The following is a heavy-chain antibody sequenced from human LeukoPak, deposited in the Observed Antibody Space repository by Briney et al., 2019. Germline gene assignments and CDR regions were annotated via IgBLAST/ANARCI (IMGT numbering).Heavy chain of an antibody. V-gene: IGHV4-39*07. Sequence: SETLSLTCTVSGGSISSSSYYWGWIRQPPGKGLEWIGNIYYSGSTYYNPSLKSRLTISVDTSKNQFSLELSSVTAADTATYYCARDWGESRDAFDIWGQGTMVTVSS. CDR1: GGSISSSSYY. CDR2: IYYSGST. J-gene: IGHJ3*02. D-gene: IGHD3-16*01. CDR3: ARDWGESRDAFDI.